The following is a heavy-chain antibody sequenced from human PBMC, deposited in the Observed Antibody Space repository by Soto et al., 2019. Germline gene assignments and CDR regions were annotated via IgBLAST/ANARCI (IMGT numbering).Heavy chain of an antibody. CDR1: GYTFTGYY. CDR3: ARGQGGYYDSSGYYEFDY. V-gene: IGHV1-2*02. J-gene: IGHJ4*02. D-gene: IGHD3-22*01. Sequence: ASVKVSCKASGYTFTGYYMHWVRQAPGQGLEWMGWINPNSGGTNYAQKFQGRVTMTRDTSISTAYMELSRLRSDDTAVYYCARGQGGYYDSSGYYEFDYWGQGTLVTVSS. CDR2: INPNSGGT.